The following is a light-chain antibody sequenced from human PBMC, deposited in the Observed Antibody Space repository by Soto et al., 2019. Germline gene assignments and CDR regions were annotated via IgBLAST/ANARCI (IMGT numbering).Light chain of an antibody. V-gene: IGKV3D-15*01. CDR3: HQRQYWPPIT. CDR2: GAT. Sequence: EILVTQSPATLSVSPGERVTLSCRASQSISSKLAWYQQRPGQAPRLLIHGATTRATGIPDRFSGGGSETDFTLTNSSLEPEDFAVYYCHQRQYWPPITFGQGTRLEIK. CDR1: QSISSK. J-gene: IGKJ5*01.